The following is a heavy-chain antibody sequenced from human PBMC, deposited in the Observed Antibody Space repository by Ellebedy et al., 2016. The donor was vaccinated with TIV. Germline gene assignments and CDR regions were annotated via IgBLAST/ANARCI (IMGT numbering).Heavy chain of an antibody. CDR1: GFTFSSYW. CDR2: IKYDGSEE. V-gene: IGHV3-7*02. Sequence: GESLKISCAASGFTFSSYWMSWVRQAPGKGPEWVANIKYDGSEEYYVGSVKGRFTISRDNAKKSLYLKMDRLRAEDTAVYYCARWNDDYWTGYYTWGQGTPVTVSS. J-gene: IGHJ5*02. D-gene: IGHD3/OR15-3a*01. CDR3: ARWNDDYWTGYYT.